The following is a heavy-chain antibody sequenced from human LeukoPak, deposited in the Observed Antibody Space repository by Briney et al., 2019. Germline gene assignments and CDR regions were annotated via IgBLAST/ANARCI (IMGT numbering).Heavy chain of an antibody. CDR1: GFTFSSYG. J-gene: IGHJ5*02. V-gene: IGHV3-48*01. CDR2: ISSSSSTM. Sequence: GGSLRLSCAASGFTFSSYGMNWVRQTPGKGLEWVSYISSSSSTMYYADSVKGRFTISRDNAKNSLYLQMNSLRAEDTALYYCARDDCSSTSCHFDHWGQGTLVTVSS. CDR3: ARDDCSSTSCHFDH. D-gene: IGHD2-2*01.